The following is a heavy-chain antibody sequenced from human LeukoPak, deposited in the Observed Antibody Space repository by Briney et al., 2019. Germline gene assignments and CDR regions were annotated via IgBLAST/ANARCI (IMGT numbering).Heavy chain of an antibody. J-gene: IGHJ4*02. D-gene: IGHD2-15*01. CDR3: ARDRGYCSGGSCYGTAIDY. V-gene: IGHV3-48*03. CDR2: ISTSGSII. Sequence: GGSLRLSCAASGFIFSDYEMNWVRQAPGKGLEWLLHISTSGSIIHYGDSVKGRFTISRDNAKNSLYLQMNSLRAEDMAVYYCARDRGYCSGGSCYGTAIDYWGQGTLVTVSS. CDR1: GFIFSDYE.